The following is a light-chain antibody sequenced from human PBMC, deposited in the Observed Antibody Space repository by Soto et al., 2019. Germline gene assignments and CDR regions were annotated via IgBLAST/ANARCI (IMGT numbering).Light chain of an antibody. V-gene: IGKV1-5*01. J-gene: IGKJ5*01. Sequence: DIQVTQSPSTLSASVGDRVTITCRASHNIYSWLAWYQQKPGKAPRLLIRGASTLESGVPSRFSGRGSGTEFTLSISSLQPDDFATYYCQQYNSYPMTFGQGTRLEIK. CDR1: HNIYSW. CDR3: QQYNSYPMT. CDR2: GAS.